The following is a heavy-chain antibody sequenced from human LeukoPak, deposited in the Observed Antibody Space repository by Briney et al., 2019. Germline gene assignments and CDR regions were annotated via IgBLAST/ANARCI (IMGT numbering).Heavy chain of an antibody. V-gene: IGHV4-59*01. CDR1: GESLSGYY. CDR2: IYYSGST. D-gene: IGHD3-10*01. CDR3: ARGHYYGSGSYSAFDN. J-gene: IGHJ4*02. Sequence: SETLSLTCAVYGESLSGYYWSWIRQPPGKGLEWIGYIYYSGSTYYNPSLKSRVTISVDTSKNQFSLKVRSVTAADTAVYYCARGHYYGSGSYSAFDNWGQGTLVTVSS.